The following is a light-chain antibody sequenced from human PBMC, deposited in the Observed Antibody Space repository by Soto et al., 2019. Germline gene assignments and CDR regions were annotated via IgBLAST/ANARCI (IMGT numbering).Light chain of an antibody. CDR1: QSVHSD. Sequence: EIVMTQSPATLSVSPGEGATLSCRASQSVHSDLAWYQQKPGQAPRLLIYDASTRATGIPARFSGSGSGTEFTRTISSLLSEDVAVSYCQQYTNWPPLTFGGGTKVEI. CDR3: QQYTNWPPLT. CDR2: DAS. J-gene: IGKJ4*01. V-gene: IGKV3-15*01.